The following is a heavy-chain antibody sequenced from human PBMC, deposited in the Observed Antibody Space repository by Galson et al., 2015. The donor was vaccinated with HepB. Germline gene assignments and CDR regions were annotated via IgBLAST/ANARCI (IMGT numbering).Heavy chain of an antibody. J-gene: IGHJ3*01. CDR1: GFTLSSNW. V-gene: IGHV3-74*01. CDR3: ARGIIGTTTAFDL. Sequence: SLRLSCAASGFTLSSNWMHWVRQGPGKGLVWVSRINDDGGYTSYADSVKGRFSISRDKANNTLYLQMNSLRAEDTAVYFCARGIIGTTTAFDLWGQGTMVTVSS. D-gene: IGHD1-7*01. CDR2: INDDGGYT.